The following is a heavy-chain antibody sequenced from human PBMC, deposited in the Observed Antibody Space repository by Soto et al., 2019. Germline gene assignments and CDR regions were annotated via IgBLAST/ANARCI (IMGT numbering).Heavy chain of an antibody. V-gene: IGHV1-69*01. Sequence: QVQLVQSGAEVQKPGSSVKVSCKASGGTFNNYPITWVRQAPGQGLEWMGGSIPIFGTANYAQKFQSRVMVTVDESTSTAYMELSSLRSEDTAVYYCARGRGYSGDDHYYYFDMDVWGQGTTVTVSS. D-gene: IGHD5-12*01. CDR1: GGTFNNYP. CDR2: SIPIFGTA. J-gene: IGHJ6*02. CDR3: ARGRGYSGDDHYYYFDMDV.